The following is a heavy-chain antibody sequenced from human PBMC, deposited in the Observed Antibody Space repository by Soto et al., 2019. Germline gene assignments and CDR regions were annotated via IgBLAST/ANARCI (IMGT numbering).Heavy chain of an antibody. D-gene: IGHD6-19*01. CDR2: MNPNSGNT. J-gene: IGHJ3*02. V-gene: IGHV1-8*01. Sequence: GASVKVSCNASGYTFTSYDINWVRQATGQGLEWMGWMNPNSGNTGYAQKFQGRVTMTRNTSISTAYMELSSLRSEDTAVYYCARDGAVAGTNAFDIWGQGTMVTVSS. CDR1: GYTFTSYD. CDR3: ARDGAVAGTNAFDI.